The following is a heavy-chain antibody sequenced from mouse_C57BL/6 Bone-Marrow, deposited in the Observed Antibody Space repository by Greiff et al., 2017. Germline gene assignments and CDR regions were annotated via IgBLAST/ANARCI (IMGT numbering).Heavy chain of an antibody. J-gene: IGHJ2*01. CDR1: GYTFTSYT. CDR2: INPSSGYT. D-gene: IGHD1-1*01. V-gene: IGHV1-4*01. Sequence: QLQQSGAELARPGASVKMSCKASGYTFTSYTMHWVKQRPGQGLEWIGYINPSSGYTKYNQKFKDKATLTADKSSSTAYMQLSSLTSEDSAVYYCARREGIYYGSSYYFDYWGQGTTLTVSS. CDR3: ARREGIYYGSSYYFDY.